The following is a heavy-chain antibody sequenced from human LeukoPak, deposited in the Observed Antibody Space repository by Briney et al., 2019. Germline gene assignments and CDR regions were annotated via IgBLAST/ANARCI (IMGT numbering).Heavy chain of an antibody. J-gene: IGHJ4*02. CDR2: IYYSGST. Sequence: SETLSLTCTVSGGSISRGGYYWSWIRQHPGKGLEWIGYIYYSGSTYYNPSLKSRVTISVDTSKNQFSLKLSSVTAADTAVYYCARVVTGEYFDYWGQGTLVTVSS. CDR3: ARVVTGEYFDY. V-gene: IGHV4-31*03. D-gene: IGHD3-16*01. CDR1: GGSISRGGYY.